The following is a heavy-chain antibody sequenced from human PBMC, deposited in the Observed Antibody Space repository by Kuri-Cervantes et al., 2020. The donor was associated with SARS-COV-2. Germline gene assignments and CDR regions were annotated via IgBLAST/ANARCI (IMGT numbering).Heavy chain of an antibody. CDR1: GYTFTGYY. CDR2: INPNSGGT. Sequence: ASVKVSCKASGYTFTGYYMHWVRQAPGQGLEWMGWINPNSGGTNYAQKFQGRVTMTRDMSISTAYMKLSSLRSDDTAVYYCAREEGIVDYWGRGTLVTVSS. CDR3: AREEGIVDY. D-gene: IGHD6-13*01. V-gene: IGHV1-2*02. J-gene: IGHJ4*02.